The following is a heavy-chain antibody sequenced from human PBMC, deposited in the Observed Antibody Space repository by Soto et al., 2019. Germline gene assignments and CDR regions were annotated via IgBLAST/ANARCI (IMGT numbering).Heavy chain of an antibody. Sequence: PSETLSLTCAVSGGSISSTNWWTWVRQPPGKGLEWIGEIYYSGTTNYNPSLKSRVTISLDKSRNQFSLNLSSVTAADTAVYYCARADYYDSTGYFDYWGQGTLVTVSS. CDR3: ARADYYDSTGYFDY. J-gene: IGHJ4*02. CDR1: GGSISSTNW. D-gene: IGHD3-22*01. CDR2: IYYSGTT. V-gene: IGHV4-4*02.